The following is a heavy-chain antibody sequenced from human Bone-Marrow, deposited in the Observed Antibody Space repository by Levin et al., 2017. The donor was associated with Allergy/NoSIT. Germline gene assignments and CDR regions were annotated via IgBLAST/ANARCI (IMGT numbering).Heavy chain of an antibody. V-gene: IGHV3-33*01. CDR2: IWYDGSNK. D-gene: IGHD5-24*01. Sequence: PGGSLRLSCAASGFTFSSYGMHWVRQAPGKGLEWVAVIWYDGSNKYYVDSVKGRFSISRDNSKNTVHLQMNSLRAEDTAVYYCARGLTRDGYNDYNYGMDVWGQGTTVTVSS. J-gene: IGHJ6*02. CDR1: GFTFSSYG. CDR3: ARGLTRDGYNDYNYGMDV.